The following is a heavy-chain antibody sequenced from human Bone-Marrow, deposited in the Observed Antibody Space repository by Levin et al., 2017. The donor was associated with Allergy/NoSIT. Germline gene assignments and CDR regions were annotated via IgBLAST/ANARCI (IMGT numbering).Heavy chain of an antibody. Sequence: GGSLRLSCKAFGYTLSSYGISWVRQAPGQGLEWMGWISAYNGETNYAQKFQGRVTVTTDKSTSTAYIDLRSLRSDDTAMYYCARVTGYCSGGSCSAADYWGQGTLVTVSS. CDR2: ISAYNGET. CDR3: ARVTGYCSGGSCSAADY. V-gene: IGHV1-18*01. J-gene: IGHJ4*02. D-gene: IGHD2-15*01. CDR1: GYTLSSYG.